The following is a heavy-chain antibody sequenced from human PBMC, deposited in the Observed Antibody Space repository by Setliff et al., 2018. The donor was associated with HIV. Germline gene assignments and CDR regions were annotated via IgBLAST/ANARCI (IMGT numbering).Heavy chain of an antibody. J-gene: IGHJ5*01. V-gene: IGHV4-34*01. CDR2: INHHKHT. CDR3: VRVAGFSSRWFAY. D-gene: IGHD6-13*01. CDR1: GGSFGGYY. Sequence: SETLSLTCVVYGGSFGGYYWSWIRQPPGKGLEWIGEINHHKHTNYNPSLKSRVTISRDNARNTLYLEMNSLRVEDAAMYYCVRVAGFSSRWFAYWGQGTLVTVSS.